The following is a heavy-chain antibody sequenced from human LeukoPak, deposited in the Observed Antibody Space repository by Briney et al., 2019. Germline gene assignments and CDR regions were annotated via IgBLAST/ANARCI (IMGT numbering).Heavy chain of an antibody. D-gene: IGHD2-2*01. CDR1: GYTFTGYY. CDR2: INPNSGGT. CDR3: TRDWVVVVPAASGEFYYYYYYMDV. Sequence: ASVKVSCKASGYTFTGYYMHWVRQAPGQGLEWMGWINPNSGGTNYAQKFQGRVTMTRDTSISTAYMELSRLRSDDTAVYYCTRDWVVVVPAASGEFYYYYYYMDVWGKGTTVTVSS. V-gene: IGHV1-2*02. J-gene: IGHJ6*03.